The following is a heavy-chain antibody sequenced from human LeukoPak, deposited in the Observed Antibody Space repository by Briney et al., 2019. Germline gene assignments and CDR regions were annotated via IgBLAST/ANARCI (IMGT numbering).Heavy chain of an antibody. CDR1: GFSLSTSGVG. D-gene: IGHD4-17*01. CDR2: IYWDDDK. Sequence: SGPTLVKPTQTLTLTCTFSGFSLSTSGVGVGWIRQPPGKALEWLALIYWDDDKRYSPSLKSRLTITRDTSKNQVVLTMTNMDPVDTATYYCAHSIAVTTHNWFDPWGQGTLVTVSS. V-gene: IGHV2-5*02. J-gene: IGHJ5*02. CDR3: AHSIAVTTHNWFDP.